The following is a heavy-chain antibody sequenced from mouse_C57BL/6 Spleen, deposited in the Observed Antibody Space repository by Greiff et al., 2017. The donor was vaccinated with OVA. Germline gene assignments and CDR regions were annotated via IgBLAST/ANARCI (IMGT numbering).Heavy chain of an antibody. Sequence: QVQLQQPGAELVKPGASVKLSCKASGYTFTSYWMHWVKQRPGQGLEWIGMIHPNSGSTNYNEKFKSKATLTVDKSSSTAYMQLSSLTSEDAAVYYCARYITTVVAKDYAMDYWGQGTSVTVSS. CDR3: ARYITTVVAKDYAMDY. J-gene: IGHJ4*01. CDR1: GYTFTSYW. CDR2: IHPNSGST. D-gene: IGHD1-1*01. V-gene: IGHV1-64*01.